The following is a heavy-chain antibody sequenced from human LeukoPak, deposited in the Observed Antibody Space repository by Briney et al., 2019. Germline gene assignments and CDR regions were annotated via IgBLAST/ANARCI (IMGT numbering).Heavy chain of an antibody. V-gene: IGHV3-33*06. Sequence: PGRSLRLSCAASGFTFSSYGMHWVRQAPGKGLEWVAVIWYDGSNKYYADSVKGRFTISRDNSKNTLYLQMNSLRAEDTAAYYCAKDRVVYYYDSSGIDYWGQGTLVTVSS. D-gene: IGHD3-22*01. J-gene: IGHJ4*02. CDR1: GFTFSSYG. CDR2: IWYDGSNK. CDR3: AKDRVVYYYDSSGIDY.